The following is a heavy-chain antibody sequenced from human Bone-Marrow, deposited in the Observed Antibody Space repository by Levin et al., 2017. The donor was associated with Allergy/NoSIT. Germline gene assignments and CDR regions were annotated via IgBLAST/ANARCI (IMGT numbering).Heavy chain of an antibody. V-gene: IGHV4-38-2*01. D-gene: IGHD6-19*01. CDR3: ARVHWPVAGTGWFDP. Sequence: ASQTLSLTCAVSGYSISNGYYWGWIRQPPGMGLEWIGSIYHSGNTYYNPSLKSRVTISLDTSKNQLSLKTTSVIAADTAVYYCARVHWPVAGTGWFDPWGQGTLVTVSS. J-gene: IGHJ5*02. CDR1: GYSISNGYY. CDR2: IYHSGNT.